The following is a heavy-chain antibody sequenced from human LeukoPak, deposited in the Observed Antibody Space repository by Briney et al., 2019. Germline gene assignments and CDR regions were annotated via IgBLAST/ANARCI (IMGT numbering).Heavy chain of an antibody. CDR3: AKDPTMIVVVIPDY. V-gene: IGHV3-23*01. Sequence: GGSLRLSCAASGFTFSSYAMSWVRQAPGKGLEWVSAISGSGGSTYYADSVKGRFTISRDNSKNTPYLQMNSLRAEDTAVYYCAKDPTMIVVVIPDYWGQGTLVTVSS. CDR2: ISGSGGST. D-gene: IGHD3-22*01. J-gene: IGHJ4*02. CDR1: GFTFSSYA.